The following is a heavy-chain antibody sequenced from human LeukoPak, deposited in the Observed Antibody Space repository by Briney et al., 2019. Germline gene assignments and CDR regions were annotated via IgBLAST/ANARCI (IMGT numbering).Heavy chain of an antibody. Sequence: GASVKVSCKASGYTFSGYYINWVRQGPGQGREWMGWINPNSGTNYAQNFQGRVTMTRDTSISTAYMELSRLRSDDTAVYYCAREEQHQRGRHFEYWGQGTLVTVSS. CDR2: INPNSGT. CDR3: AREEQHQRGRHFEY. J-gene: IGHJ4*02. D-gene: IGHD6-13*01. V-gene: IGHV1-2*02. CDR1: GYTFSGYY.